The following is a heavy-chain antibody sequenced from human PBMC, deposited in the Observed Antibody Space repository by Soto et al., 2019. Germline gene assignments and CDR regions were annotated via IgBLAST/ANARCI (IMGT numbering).Heavy chain of an antibody. V-gene: IGHV4-34*01. D-gene: IGHD2-2*01. CDR2: INHSGST. CDR1: GGSFSGYY. CDR3: ARDWASLDP. J-gene: IGHJ5*02. Sequence: SETLSLTCAVYGGSFSGYYWSWIRQPPGKGLEWIGEINHSGSTNYNPSLKSRVTISVDTSKNQFSLKLSSVTAADTAVYYCARDWASLDPWGQGTLVTVSS.